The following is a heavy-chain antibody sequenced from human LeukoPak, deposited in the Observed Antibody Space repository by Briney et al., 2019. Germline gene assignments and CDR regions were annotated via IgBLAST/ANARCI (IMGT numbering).Heavy chain of an antibody. CDR3: ARHDVVIAVKRGYYFDY. CDR2: IYYSGST. J-gene: IGHJ4*02. V-gene: IGHV4-39*01. D-gene: IGHD2-15*01. Sequence: SETLSLTCTVSGDSISSSNFYWGWIRQPPGKGLEWIGNIYYSGSTYYNPSLKSRVTISVDSSKNQFSLRLTSVTAADTAVYYCARHDVVIAVKRGYYFDYWGQGALVTVSS. CDR1: GDSISSSNFY.